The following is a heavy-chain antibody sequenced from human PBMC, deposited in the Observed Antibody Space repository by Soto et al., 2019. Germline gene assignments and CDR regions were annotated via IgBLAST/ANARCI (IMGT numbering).Heavy chain of an antibody. Sequence: QVQLVQSGAEVKKPGASVKVSCKASGYTFTGYYMHWVRQAPGQGLEWMGWINPNSGGTNYAQKCQGWVTMTRDTSISTAYMELSRLRSDDTAVYYCASGPSYDILPGYYRDNWFGPWGQGTLVTVSS. D-gene: IGHD3-9*01. J-gene: IGHJ5*02. CDR3: ASGPSYDILPGYYRDNWFGP. CDR2: INPNSGGT. CDR1: GYTFTGYY. V-gene: IGHV1-2*04.